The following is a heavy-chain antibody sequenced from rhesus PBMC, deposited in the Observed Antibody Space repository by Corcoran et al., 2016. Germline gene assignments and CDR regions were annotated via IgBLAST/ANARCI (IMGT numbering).Heavy chain of an antibody. CDR2: IYGSGSST. Sequence: QLQLQESGPGLVKPSETLSVTCAVSGCSISSSYWSWVPQAPGKGLEWIGYIYGSGSSTNYNPSLKSRVTLSVDTSKNQLSLKLSSVTAADTAVYYCARALAAAGMVSIDYWGQGVLVTVSS. D-gene: IGHD6-25*01. V-gene: IGHV4-169*01. CDR1: GCSISSSY. J-gene: IGHJ4*01. CDR3: ARALAAAGMVSIDY.